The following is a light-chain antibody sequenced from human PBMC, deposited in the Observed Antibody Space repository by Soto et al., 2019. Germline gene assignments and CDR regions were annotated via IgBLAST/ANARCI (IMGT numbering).Light chain of an antibody. CDR2: GTS. V-gene: IGKV1-39*01. Sequence: IQMTQSPSSLSASVGDRVTITCRASQTISSYLNWYQHKTGKAPKVLIYGTSSLQSGVPSRFSGSGSGTDFTLTISSLQPEEFATYYCQQSYSVPWTFGQGTKVDIK. CDR3: QQSYSVPWT. J-gene: IGKJ1*01. CDR1: QTISSY.